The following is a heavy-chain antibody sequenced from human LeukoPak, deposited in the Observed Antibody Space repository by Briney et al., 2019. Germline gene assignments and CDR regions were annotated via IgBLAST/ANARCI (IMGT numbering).Heavy chain of an antibody. D-gene: IGHD3-10*01. V-gene: IGHV4-38-2*02. CDR3: ARSSLLLWFGPRPSDYYYMDV. Sequence: SETLSLTCTVSGYSISSGYYWGWIRQPPGKGLEWIGSIYHSGSTYYNPSLMSRVTISVDTSKNQFSLKLSSVTAADTAVYYCARSSLLLWFGPRPSDYYYMDVWGKGTTVTVSS. J-gene: IGHJ6*03. CDR2: IYHSGST. CDR1: GYSISSGYY.